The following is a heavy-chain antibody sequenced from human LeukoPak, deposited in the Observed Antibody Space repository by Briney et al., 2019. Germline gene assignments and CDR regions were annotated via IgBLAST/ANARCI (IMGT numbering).Heavy chain of an antibody. CDR2: IYYSGST. CDR3: ARNTQSDWFDP. CDR1: GGSISSYY. Sequence: SETLSLTCTVSGGSISSYYWSWIRQPPGKGLEWIGYIYYSGSTNYNPSLKSRVTISVDTSKNQFSLKLSSVTAADTAVYYCARNTQSDWFDPCGQGTLVTVSS. J-gene: IGHJ5*02. V-gene: IGHV4-59*08.